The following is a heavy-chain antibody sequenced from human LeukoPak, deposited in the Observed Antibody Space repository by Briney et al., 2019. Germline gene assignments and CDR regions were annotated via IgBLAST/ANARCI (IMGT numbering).Heavy chain of an antibody. J-gene: IGHJ6*02. Sequence: SETLSLTCTVSGGSISTYYWTWIRQPPGKGLEWIGYIYYSGSTNYNPSLKSRVTISVDTSKNQFSLKLSSVTAADTAVYYCARLMTPSYYYYYYGMDVWGQGPTVTVSS. CDR3: ARLMTPSYYYYYYGMDV. CDR1: GGSISTYY. V-gene: IGHV4-59*01. CDR2: IYYSGST. D-gene: IGHD2-15*01.